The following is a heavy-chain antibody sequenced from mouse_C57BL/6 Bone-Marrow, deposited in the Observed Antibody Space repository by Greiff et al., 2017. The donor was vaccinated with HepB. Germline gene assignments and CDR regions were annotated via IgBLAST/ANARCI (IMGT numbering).Heavy chain of an antibody. CDR1: GYSFSSSW. Sequence: QVQLQQSGPELVKPGASVKISCKASGYSFSSSWMNWVKQRPGKGLEWIGRIYPGDGDTNYNGKFKGKATLTADKSSSTAYMQLSSLTSEDSAVYFCARWEGAMDYWGQGTSVTVSS. CDR3: ARWEGAMDY. D-gene: IGHD4-1*01. V-gene: IGHV1-82*01. CDR2: IYPGDGDT. J-gene: IGHJ4*01.